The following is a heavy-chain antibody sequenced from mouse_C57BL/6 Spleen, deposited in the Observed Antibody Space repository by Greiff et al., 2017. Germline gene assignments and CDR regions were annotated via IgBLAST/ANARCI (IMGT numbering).Heavy chain of an antibody. J-gene: IGHJ1*03. CDR1: GFTFSDYY. Sequence: EVQLVESGGGLVQPGGSLKLSCAASGFTFSDYYMYWVRQTPEKRLEWVAYISNGGGSTYYPDTVKGRFTISRDNAKNTLYLQMSRLKSEDTAMYYCARQGGTDWYFDVWGTGTTVTVSS. D-gene: IGHD4-1*01. V-gene: IGHV5-12*01. CDR2: ISNGGGST. CDR3: ARQGGTDWYFDV.